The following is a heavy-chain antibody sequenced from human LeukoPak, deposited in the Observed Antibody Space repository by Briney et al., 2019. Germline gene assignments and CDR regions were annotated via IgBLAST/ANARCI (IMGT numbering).Heavy chain of an antibody. Sequence: SETLSLTCTVSGGSISSYYWSWIRQPPGKGLEWIGYIYYGGSTNYNPSLKSRVTISVDTSKNQFSLKLSSVTAADTAVYYCARDGLGFDYWGQGTLVTVSS. D-gene: IGHD2-2*03. CDR2: IYYGGST. CDR1: GGSISSYY. V-gene: IGHV4-59*01. CDR3: ARDGLGFDY. J-gene: IGHJ4*02.